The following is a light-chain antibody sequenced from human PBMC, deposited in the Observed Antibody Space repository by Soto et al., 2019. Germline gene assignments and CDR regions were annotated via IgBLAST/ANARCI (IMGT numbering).Light chain of an antibody. V-gene: IGKV1-33*01. Sequence: DIQMTQSPSSLSASVGDRVTITCQASQDISNYLNWYQQKPGKAPKLLIYDASKLETGVPSRFSGRGSGTDFTFTISRLKPEDIATYYYQQYDNLPLTFGGGTKVESK. J-gene: IGKJ4*01. CDR1: QDISNY. CDR3: QQYDNLPLT. CDR2: DAS.